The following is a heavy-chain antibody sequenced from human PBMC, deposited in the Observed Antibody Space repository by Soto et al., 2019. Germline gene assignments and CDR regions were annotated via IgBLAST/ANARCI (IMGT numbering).Heavy chain of an antibody. D-gene: IGHD3-22*01. V-gene: IGHV4-39*01. CDR3: ARLNYYDSSGYY. Sequence: PSETLSLTCTVSGGSISSGGYSWGWIRQPPGKGLEWIGNIYYSGSTYYNPSLKNRVTISEDTSKNQFSLKLTSVTAADTAVYYCARLNYYDSSGYYWGQGTLVTVSS. CDR1: GGSISSGGYS. J-gene: IGHJ4*02. CDR2: IYYSGST.